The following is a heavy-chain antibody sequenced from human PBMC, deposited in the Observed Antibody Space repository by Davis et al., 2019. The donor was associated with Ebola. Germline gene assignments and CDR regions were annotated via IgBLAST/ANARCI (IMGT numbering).Heavy chain of an antibody. CDR3: ARGKYYPEY. V-gene: IGHV1-18*01. J-gene: IGHJ4*02. CDR1: GYTFTSYD. CDR2: INPDTSST. D-gene: IGHD3-10*01. Sequence: ASVKVSCKAFGYTFTSYDVNWVRQAPGQGLEWMGWINPDTSSTNYVQKFQGRVTMTTDTSTTTVYMELRSLRSDDTAVYYCARGKYYPEYWGQGTLVTVSS.